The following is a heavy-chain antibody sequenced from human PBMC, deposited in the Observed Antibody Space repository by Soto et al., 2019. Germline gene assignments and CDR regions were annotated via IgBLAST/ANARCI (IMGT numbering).Heavy chain of an antibody. Sequence: QVQLVQSGAEVKKPGSSVKVSCKASGGTFSSYTISWVRQAPGQGLEWMGRIIPILGIANYAQKFQGRVTMTADKATSTADMELSSLRSEDTAVYYCARFLSTILYYYYYMDVWGKGTPVTVSS. CDR2: IIPILGIA. D-gene: IGHD2-8*01. V-gene: IGHV1-69*02. J-gene: IGHJ6*03. CDR3: ARFLSTILYYYYYMDV. CDR1: GGTFSSYT.